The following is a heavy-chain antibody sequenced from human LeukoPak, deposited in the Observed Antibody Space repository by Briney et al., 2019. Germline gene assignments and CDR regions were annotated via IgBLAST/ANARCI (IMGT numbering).Heavy chain of an antibody. CDR3: AREYSSSFYYYYGMDV. V-gene: IGHV3-30*19. CDR1: GFTFSSYG. CDR2: ISYDGSNK. D-gene: IGHD6-6*01. Sequence: PGGSLRLSCAASGFTFSSYGMPWVRQAPGKGLEWVAVISYDGSNKYYADSVKGRFTISRDNSKNTLYLQMNSLRAEDTAVYYCAREYSSSFYYYYGMDVWGQGTTVTVSS. J-gene: IGHJ6*02.